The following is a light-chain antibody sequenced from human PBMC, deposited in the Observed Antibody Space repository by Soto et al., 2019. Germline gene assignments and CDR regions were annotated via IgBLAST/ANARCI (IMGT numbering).Light chain of an antibody. CDR1: ASDIGGYSF. CDR3: SAHGGTNPYV. V-gene: IGLV2-8*01. CDR2: DVN. Sequence: QSALTQPPSASGSPGQSVAISCTGNASDIGGYSFVSWYQQHPGKAPKLLIYDVNKTPSGVPDRFSGSKSGNTASLTVSGLQAEDEDEYYCSAHGGTNPYVFGTGTKLTVL. J-gene: IGLJ1*01.